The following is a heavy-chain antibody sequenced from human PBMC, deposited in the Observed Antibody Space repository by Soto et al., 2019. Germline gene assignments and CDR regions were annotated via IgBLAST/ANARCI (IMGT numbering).Heavy chain of an antibody. J-gene: IGHJ5*02. V-gene: IGHV4-59*08. CDR3: ARXNAPLYSSSWYWFDP. D-gene: IGHD6-13*01. Sequence: SETLSLTCTVCGGPLSSYYWSLSRQPPGKGLEWIGYIYSSGSTNYNPSLKSRVTISVDTSKNHFSLKLSSVTAADTAVYYCARXNAPLYSSSWYWFDPWGQGTLVTVSS. CDR1: GGPLSSYY. CDR2: IYSSGST.